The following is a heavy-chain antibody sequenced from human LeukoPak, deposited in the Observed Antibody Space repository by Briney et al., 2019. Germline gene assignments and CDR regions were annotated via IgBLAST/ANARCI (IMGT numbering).Heavy chain of an antibody. CDR2: ISSSSYI. Sequence: GGSLRLSCAASGFTFSNYAMNWVRQAPGKGLEWVSSISSSSYIYYADSVKGRFTISRDNAKNSLYLQMNCLGAEDTAVYYCARQRGYGSGSYAYYMDVWGKGTTVTVSS. J-gene: IGHJ6*03. CDR3: ARQRGYGSGSYAYYMDV. D-gene: IGHD3-10*01. V-gene: IGHV3-21*01. CDR1: GFTFSNYA.